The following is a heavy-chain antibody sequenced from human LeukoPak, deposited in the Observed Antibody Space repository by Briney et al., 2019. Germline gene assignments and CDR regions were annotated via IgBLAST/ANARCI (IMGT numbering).Heavy chain of an antibody. CDR3: ATGIAVAGGFDY. V-gene: IGHV1-2*04. CDR1: GYTFTGYY. J-gene: IGHJ4*02. Sequence: ASVKVSCKASGYTFTGYYMHWVRQAPGQGLEWMGWINPNSGGTNYAQKFQGWATMTRDTSISTAYMELSRLRSDDTAVYYCATGIAVAGGFDYWGQGTLVTVSS. CDR2: INPNSGGT. D-gene: IGHD6-19*01.